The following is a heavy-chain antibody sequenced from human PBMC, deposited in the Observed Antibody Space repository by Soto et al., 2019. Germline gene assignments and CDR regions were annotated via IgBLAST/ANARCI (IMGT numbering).Heavy chain of an antibody. Sequence: EVQLVESGGGLVQPGGSLKLSCAASGFTFSGSAMHWVRQASGKGLEWVGRIRSKANSYATAYAASVKGRFTISRDDSKNTAYLQMNSLKTEDTAVYYCTRSRLSPSLWFGDVCAFDIWGQGTMVTVSS. CDR2: IRSKANSYAT. D-gene: IGHD3-10*01. CDR3: TRSRLSPSLWFGDVCAFDI. V-gene: IGHV3-73*02. CDR1: GFTFSGSA. J-gene: IGHJ3*02.